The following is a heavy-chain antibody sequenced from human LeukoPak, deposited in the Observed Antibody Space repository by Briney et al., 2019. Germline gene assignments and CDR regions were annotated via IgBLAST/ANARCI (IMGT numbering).Heavy chain of an antibody. CDR1: GFNISGSA. V-gene: IGHV3-73*01. CDR3: TRNIDIVVVVVATPFSP. J-gene: IGHJ5*02. Sequence: GGSLRLSCEASGFNISGSAMHWVRQASGKGLEWVGHVRNRHSNYATAYAASVKGRFTISRDDSKNTAYPQMNSLKSEDTAVYYCTRNIDIVVVVVATPFSPWGQGILVTVSS. CDR2: VRNRHSNYAT. D-gene: IGHD2-15*01.